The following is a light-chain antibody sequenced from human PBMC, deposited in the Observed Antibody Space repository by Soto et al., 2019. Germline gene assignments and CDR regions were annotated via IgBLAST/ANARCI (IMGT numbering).Light chain of an antibody. Sequence: EIVMTQSPATLSVAPGERVTLSCRASQGVSRKLAWYQHKSGQAPRLLISGPSTGATGFPARFSGSVSGTEFHLTISSRQSEDCAIYYCQQYYTCPITFGGGTKVEIK. J-gene: IGKJ4*01. CDR3: QQYYTCPIT. V-gene: IGKV3-15*01. CDR2: GPS. CDR1: QGVSRK.